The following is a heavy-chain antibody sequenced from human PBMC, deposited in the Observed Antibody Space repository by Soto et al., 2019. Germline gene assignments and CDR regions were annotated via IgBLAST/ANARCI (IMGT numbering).Heavy chain of an antibody. D-gene: IGHD3-3*01. CDR2: ISHDGSKK. V-gene: IGHV3-30*18. J-gene: IGHJ5*02. Sequence: GGSLRLSCAASGFTFSTHGMHWVRQAPGKGPEWVAVISHDGSKKYYVESVEGRFSISRDNSKSIVHLQMNNVRTEDTAVYYCAKDKGPYYDFWSGQRWFDPWGQGTLV. CDR3: AKDKGPYYDFWSGQRWFDP. CDR1: GFTFSTHG.